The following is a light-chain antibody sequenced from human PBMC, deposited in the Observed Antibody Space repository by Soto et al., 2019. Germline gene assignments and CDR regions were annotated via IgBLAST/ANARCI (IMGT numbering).Light chain of an antibody. J-gene: IGKJ4*01. CDR2: DAS. Sequence: DIEMTQSPSSLSASVGDRVTLTCQASQDISNYLNWYQQKPGKAPKLLIYDASNLETGVPSRFSGSGSGTDFTFTISSLQPEDIATYYCQQYDNLPPLTFGRGTKVEIK. CDR3: QQYDNLPPLT. V-gene: IGKV1-33*01. CDR1: QDISNY.